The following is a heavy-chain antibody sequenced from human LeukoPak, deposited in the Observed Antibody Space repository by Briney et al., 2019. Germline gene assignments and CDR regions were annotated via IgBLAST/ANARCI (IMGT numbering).Heavy chain of an antibody. D-gene: IGHD1-1*01. J-gene: IGHJ6*03. CDR3: ARVSWFPGTSYYYMDV. CDR2: IYYSGTT. V-gene: IGHV4-59*01. Sequence: SAALSRTFPVSGGSISSYYWSWIRRHPGKGRAWSGCIYYSGTTNYNPSLKSRVTISVDTSDNQFSLNLSSVTAADTAVYYCARVSWFPGTSYYYMDVWGKGTTVTVSS. CDR1: GGSISSYY.